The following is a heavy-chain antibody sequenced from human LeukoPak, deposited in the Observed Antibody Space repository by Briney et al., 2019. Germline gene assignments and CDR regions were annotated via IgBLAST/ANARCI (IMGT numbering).Heavy chain of an antibody. CDR1: XFTFXNXG. V-gene: IGHV3-23*01. J-gene: IGHJ3*01. CDR3: AXXXXXXAXDV. CDR2: ISNRGGKA. Sequence: XAXSXFTFXNXGMTWVRQAPGKGLEWVSGISNRGGKAYYADSVKGRFTICRDNSKNTLYMQMKRLRDEDTEIYVCAXXXXXXAXDVWGQXTTVTVSA.